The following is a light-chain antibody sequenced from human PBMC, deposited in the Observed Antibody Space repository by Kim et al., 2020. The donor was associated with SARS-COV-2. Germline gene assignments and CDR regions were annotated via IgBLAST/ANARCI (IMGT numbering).Light chain of an antibody. J-gene: IGKJ2*03. CDR2: AVS. Sequence: SASVGDRVTITCRASQGIGSHLAWYRQNPGKAPNLLIYAVSTLHSGVPSRFSGSGSGTDFTLTISSLQPEDFATYYCQQFHNYPSSFGQGTKLEI. CDR3: QQFHNYPSS. V-gene: IGKV1-9*01. CDR1: QGIGSH.